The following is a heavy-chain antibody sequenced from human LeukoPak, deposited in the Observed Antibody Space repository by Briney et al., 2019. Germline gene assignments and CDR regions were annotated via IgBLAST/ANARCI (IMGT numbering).Heavy chain of an antibody. CDR3: ARGGSGWFGPYYFDY. V-gene: IGHV4-39*07. J-gene: IGHJ4*02. D-gene: IGHD6-19*01. CDR1: GGSISSSSYY. CDR2: IYYSGST. Sequence: PSETLSLTCTVSGGSISSSSYYWGWIRQPPGKGLEWIVSIYYSGSTYYNPSLKSRVTISVDTSKNQFSLKLSSVTAADTAVYYCARGGSGWFGPYYFDYWGQGTLVTVSS.